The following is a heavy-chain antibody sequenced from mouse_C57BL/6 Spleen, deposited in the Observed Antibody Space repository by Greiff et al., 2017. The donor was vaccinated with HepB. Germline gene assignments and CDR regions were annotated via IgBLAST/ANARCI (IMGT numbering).Heavy chain of an antibody. CDR1: GYTFTDYY. V-gene: IGHV1-76*01. Sequence: VKLMESGAELVRPGASVKLSCKASGYTFTDYYINWVKQRPGQGLEWIARIYPGSGNTYYNEKFKGKATLTAEKSSSTAYMQLSSLTSEDSAVYFCAREGNWDGRIFGYWGQGTTLTVSS. J-gene: IGHJ2*01. CDR2: IYPGSGNT. D-gene: IGHD4-1*01. CDR3: AREGNWDGRIFGY.